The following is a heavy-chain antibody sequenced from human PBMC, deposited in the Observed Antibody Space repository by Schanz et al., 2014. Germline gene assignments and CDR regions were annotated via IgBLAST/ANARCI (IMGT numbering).Heavy chain of an antibody. V-gene: IGHV3-33*01. Sequence: QVQLVESGGGVVQPERSLRLSCAASGFTFSSYGMHWVRQAPGRGLEWVALIWYDGSNKYYAESVKGRFTISRDNPKNTLYLQMNSLRAEDTAVYFCARDLSSLIQGDVWGKGTTVTVSS. J-gene: IGHJ6*04. CDR3: ARDLSSLIQGDV. CDR1: GFTFSSYG. CDR2: IWYDGSNK. D-gene: IGHD2-2*01.